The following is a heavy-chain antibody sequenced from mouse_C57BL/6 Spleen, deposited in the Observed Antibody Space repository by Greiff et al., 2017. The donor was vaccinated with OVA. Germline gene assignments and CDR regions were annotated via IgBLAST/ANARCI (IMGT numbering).Heavy chain of an antibody. CDR3: AKRGTDWYFDV. D-gene: IGHD3-3*01. V-gene: IGHV2-3*01. Sequence: VKLVESGPGLVAPSQSLSITCTVSGFSLTSYGVSWVRQPPGKGLGWLGVIWGDGSTNYHSALISRVSISKDNSKSQVFLKLNSLDTDDTATYYCAKRGTDWYFDVWGTGTTVTVSS. J-gene: IGHJ1*03. CDR1: GFSLTSYG. CDR2: IWGDGST.